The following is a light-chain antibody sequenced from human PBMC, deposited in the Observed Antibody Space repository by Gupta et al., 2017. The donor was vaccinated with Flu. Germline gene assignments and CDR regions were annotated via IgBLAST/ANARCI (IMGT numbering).Light chain of an antibody. CDR2: AAS. CDR1: QSISSY. Sequence: DIQMTQSPSSLSASVGDRVTITCRASQSISSYLNWYQQKPGKAPKLLIYAASRLQSGVPSRFSGSGSGTDFTLTISSLQPEDFATYYCQHRHSTPRIFGQGTKLDIK. J-gene: IGKJ2*02. V-gene: IGKV1-39*01. CDR3: QHRHSTPRI.